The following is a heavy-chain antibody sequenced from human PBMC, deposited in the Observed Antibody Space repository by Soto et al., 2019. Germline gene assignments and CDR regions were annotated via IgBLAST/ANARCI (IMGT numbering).Heavy chain of an antibody. V-gene: IGHV4-59*08. J-gene: IGHJ4*02. CDR2: VYYTGST. CDR1: GGSISNYY. D-gene: IGHD1-26*01. CDR3: ARWGETELVDVRAFDT. Sequence: SETLSLTCTVSGGSISNYYWSWIRQPPGKGLEYIGYVYYTGSTDYNPSLKNRVTMSVDTSRNQFSLNLRSVTAADTAIYYCARWGETELVDVRAFDTRDEGTLVTVSS.